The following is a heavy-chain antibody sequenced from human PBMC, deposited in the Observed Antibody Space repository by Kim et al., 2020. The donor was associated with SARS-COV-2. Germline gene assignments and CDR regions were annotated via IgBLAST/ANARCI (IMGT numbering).Heavy chain of an antibody. CDR2: INAGNGDT. D-gene: IGHD6-19*01. V-gene: IGHV1-3*01. Sequence: ASVKVSCKPSGYTFATYAIHWVRQAPGQRIEFMGWINAGNGDTGSSQKFQGRVTLSRDSSARTVYMELSSLGSEDTAVYYCVRRGLGYGMDVWGQGTTVT. CDR3: VRRGLGYGMDV. CDR1: GYTFATYA. J-gene: IGHJ6*02.